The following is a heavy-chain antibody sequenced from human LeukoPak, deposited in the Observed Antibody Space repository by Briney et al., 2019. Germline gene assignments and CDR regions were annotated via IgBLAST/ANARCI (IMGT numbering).Heavy chain of an antibody. V-gene: IGHV4-39*07. Sequence: SETLSLTCTVSGGSISSSSYYWGWIRQPPGKGLEWIGSIYYSGSTYYNPSLKSRVTISVDTSKNQFSLKLSSVTAADTAVYYCARVLDYGDYSGWFDPWGQGTLVTVSS. D-gene: IGHD4-17*01. CDR2: IYYSGST. CDR3: ARVLDYGDYSGWFDP. J-gene: IGHJ5*02. CDR1: GGSISSSSYY.